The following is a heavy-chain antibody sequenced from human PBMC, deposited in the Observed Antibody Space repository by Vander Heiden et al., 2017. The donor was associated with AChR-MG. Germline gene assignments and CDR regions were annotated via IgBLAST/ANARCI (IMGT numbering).Heavy chain of an antibody. D-gene: IGHD3-22*01. CDR3: ARGTMNYYHSSGYLHLDS. Sequence: QITLKESGPTLVKPTQTLTLTCSFSGFSLTTSRLGVGWIRQPPGKALEWLALIYWDDDKRYSPSLRNRLTITKDTSKNQVVLTMTNMAPVDTATYYCARGTMNYYHSSGYLHLDSWGQGTLVTVSS. CDR2: IYWDDDK. CDR1: GFSLTTSRLG. J-gene: IGHJ4*02. V-gene: IGHV2-5*02.